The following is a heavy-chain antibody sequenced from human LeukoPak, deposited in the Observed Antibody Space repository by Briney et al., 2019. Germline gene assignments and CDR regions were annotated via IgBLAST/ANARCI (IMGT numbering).Heavy chain of an antibody. D-gene: IGHD3-10*01. Sequence: ASVKVSCKASGYTFTGYYMHWVRQAPGQGLEWMGWINPNSGGTNYAQKFQGRVTMTRDTSISTAYMELSRLRSDDTAVFYCAGGVIYYYGSGSHLYTPNWFDPWGQGTLVTVSS. CDR3: AGGVIYYYGSGSHLYTPNWFDP. J-gene: IGHJ5*02. CDR2: INPNSGGT. CDR1: GYTFTGYY. V-gene: IGHV1-2*02.